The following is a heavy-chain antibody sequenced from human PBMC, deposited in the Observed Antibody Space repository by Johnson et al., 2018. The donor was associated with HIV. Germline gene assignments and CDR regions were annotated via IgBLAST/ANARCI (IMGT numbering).Heavy chain of an antibody. CDR2: IYSGGST. CDR1: GFTVSNKY. D-gene: IGHD1-26*01. V-gene: IGHV3-66*01. Sequence: MLLVESGGGLVQPGGSLRLSCAASGFTVSNKYMTWVRQSPWKGLEWVSVIYSGGSTYYANSVKGRFTISRDNSKTTVYLQMHSLRAEDTAGYYCARDRQSGGGDADAFDIWGQGTMVSVSS. J-gene: IGHJ3*02. CDR3: ARDRQSGGGDADAFDI.